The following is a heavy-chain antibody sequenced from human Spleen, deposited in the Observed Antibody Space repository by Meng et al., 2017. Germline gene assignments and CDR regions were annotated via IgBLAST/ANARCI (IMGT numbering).Heavy chain of an antibody. Sequence: QLQLKEWGEGLLKPSETCALTCVVSGGYCSDYYWSWIRQPPGKGLEWIGEINHSGSTNYNPSLESRATISVDTSQNNLSLKLSSVTAADSAVYYCARGPTTMAHDFDYWGQGTLVTVSS. J-gene: IGHJ4*02. CDR2: INHSGST. D-gene: IGHD4-11*01. CDR3: ARGPTTMAHDFDY. CDR1: GGYCSDYY. V-gene: IGHV4-34*01.